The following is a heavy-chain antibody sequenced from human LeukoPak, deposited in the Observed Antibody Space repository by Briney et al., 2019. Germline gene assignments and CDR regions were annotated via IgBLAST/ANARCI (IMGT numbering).Heavy chain of an antibody. CDR3: ARGVAAGY. CDR2: IIPIFGTA. CDR1: GGTFSSYA. Sequence: SVKVSCKASGGTFSSYAISWVRQAPGQGLEWMGGIIPIFGTANYAQKLQGRVTMTTDTSTSTAYMELRSLRSDDTAVYYCARGVAAGYWGQGTLVTVSS. J-gene: IGHJ4*02. D-gene: IGHD6-25*01. V-gene: IGHV1-69*05.